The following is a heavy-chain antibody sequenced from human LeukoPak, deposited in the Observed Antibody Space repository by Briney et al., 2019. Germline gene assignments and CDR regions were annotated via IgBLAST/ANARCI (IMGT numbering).Heavy chain of an antibody. V-gene: IGHV5-51*01. CDR1: GYSFTTYW. D-gene: IGHD3-22*01. Sequence: RGESLKISCEASGYSFTTYWIGWVRQMPGKGLEWMGIIYPGDSDTKYSPSFQGQVTISADKSINTAYLQWSSLKASDTAIYYCARRNYDGIGYYDAFDIWGQGTMVTVSS. J-gene: IGHJ3*02. CDR2: IYPGDSDT. CDR3: ARRNYDGIGYYDAFDI.